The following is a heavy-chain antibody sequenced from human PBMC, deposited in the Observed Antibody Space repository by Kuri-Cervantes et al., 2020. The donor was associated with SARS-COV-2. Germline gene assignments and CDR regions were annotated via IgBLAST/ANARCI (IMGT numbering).Heavy chain of an antibody. D-gene: IGHD3-16*02. CDR3: ARVPSYKGSLHRAFDI. CDR1: GDSVSSNSAA. CDR2: TYYRSKWYN. J-gene: IGHJ3*02. V-gene: IGHV6-1*01. Sequence: SQTLSLTCAISGDSVSSNSAAWNWIRQSPSRGLEWLGRTYYRSKWYNDYAVSVKSRITINPDTSKNQFSLQLNSVTPEDTAVYYCARVPSYKGSLHRAFDIWGQGTMVTVSS.